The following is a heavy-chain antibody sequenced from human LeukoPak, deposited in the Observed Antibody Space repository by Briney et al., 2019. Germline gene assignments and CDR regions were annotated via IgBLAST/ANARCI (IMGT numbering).Heavy chain of an antibody. CDR2: ISAYNGNT. D-gene: IGHD1-1*01. CDR3: ARDCTLEWNARPRPVDY. V-gene: IGHV1-18*01. CDR1: GDTFTSYG. Sequence: ASVKVSCKASGDTFTSYGISWVRQAPGQGLEWMGWISAYNGNTNYAQKLQGRVTMTTDTSTSTAYMELRSLRSDDTAVYYCARDCTLEWNARPRPVDYWGQGTLVTVSS. J-gene: IGHJ4*02.